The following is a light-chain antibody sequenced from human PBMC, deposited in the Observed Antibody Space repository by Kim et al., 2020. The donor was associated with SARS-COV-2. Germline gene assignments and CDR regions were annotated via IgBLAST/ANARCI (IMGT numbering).Light chain of an antibody. V-gene: IGLV1-47*01. CDR2: RNN. CDR3: AAWDDSLSGRV. J-gene: IGLJ3*02. CDR1: SSNIGSNY. Sequence: GQRVTISCSGTSSNIGSNYVHWYQQFPGTAPKVLIYRNNERPSGVPDRFSGSKSGTSASLAISGLRSEDEADYYCAAWDDSLSGRVFGGGTQLTVL.